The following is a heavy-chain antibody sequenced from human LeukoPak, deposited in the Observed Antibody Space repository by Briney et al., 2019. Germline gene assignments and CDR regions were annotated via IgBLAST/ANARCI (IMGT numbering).Heavy chain of an antibody. Sequence: GASVKVSCKASGYTFISYAVSWVRQAPGQGLEWMGWISAYTGNTNSAQKFQGRVAMTTDTSTSTAYMELRSLRSDDTAVSSCARGRFGDFLYFDSWGQGTLVTVSS. CDR3: ARGRFGDFLYFDS. CDR1: GYTFISYA. V-gene: IGHV1-18*01. J-gene: IGHJ4*02. CDR2: ISAYTGNT. D-gene: IGHD4-17*01.